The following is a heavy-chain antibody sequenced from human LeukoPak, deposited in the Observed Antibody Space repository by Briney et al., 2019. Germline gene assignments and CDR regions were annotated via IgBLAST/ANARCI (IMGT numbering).Heavy chain of an antibody. J-gene: IGHJ3*02. CDR2: IYYSGST. V-gene: IGHV4-59*01. CDR1: GGSISSYY. CDR3: ARDGYSYGYGAFDI. D-gene: IGHD5-18*01. Sequence: PSETLSLTCTVSGGSISSYYWSWIRQPPGKGLEWVGYIYYSGSTNYNPSLKSRVTISVDTSTNQFSLKLISVTAADTAVYYCARDGYSYGYGAFDIWGQGTMVTVSS.